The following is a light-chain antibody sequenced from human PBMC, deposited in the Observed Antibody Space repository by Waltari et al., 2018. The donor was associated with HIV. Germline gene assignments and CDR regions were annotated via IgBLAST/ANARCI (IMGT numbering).Light chain of an antibody. CDR2: WAY. V-gene: IGKV4-1*01. Sequence: DIVMTQSPESLAVSLGERATIKCKSSQSVFYSSNNKNYLSWYQQKPGQPPKLIIYWAYSRQSGVPDRFSGSGSGTDFTLTLSSLQAEDVAVYFCQQTYTIPPTFGGGTKVEIK. CDR3: QQTYTIPPT. J-gene: IGKJ4*01. CDR1: QSVFYSSNNKNY.